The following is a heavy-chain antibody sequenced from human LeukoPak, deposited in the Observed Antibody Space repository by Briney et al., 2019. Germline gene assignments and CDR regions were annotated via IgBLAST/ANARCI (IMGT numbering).Heavy chain of an antibody. CDR1: GGSFSGYY. J-gene: IGHJ3*01. D-gene: IGHD6-19*01. CDR2: IFHTGYT. V-gene: IGHV4-34*12. Sequence: TSETLSLTCAVYGGSFSGYYWSWIRQPPGKGLEWIGSIFHTGYTFYDPSFKRRLTISVDTSKNQFSLRLSSVTAADTAVYYCARETEKQWHYWGHGTMVTVSS. CDR3: ARETEKQWHY.